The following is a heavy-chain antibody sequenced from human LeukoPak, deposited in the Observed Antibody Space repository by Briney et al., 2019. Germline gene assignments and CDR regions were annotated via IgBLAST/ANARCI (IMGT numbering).Heavy chain of an antibody. J-gene: IGHJ6*03. CDR1: GFTFSSYG. Sequence: PGGSLRLSCAASGFTFSSYGMHRVRQAPGKGLEWVAVISFDGSSKDYAESVKGRFTISRDNSKNTLYLQMNSLRAEDTAIYYCAKNGDRGAYCSGGSCYPYYYYNMDVWGKGTTVTIFS. CDR3: AKNGDRGAYCSGGSCYPYYYYNMDV. V-gene: IGHV3-30*18. CDR2: ISFDGSSK. D-gene: IGHD2-15*01.